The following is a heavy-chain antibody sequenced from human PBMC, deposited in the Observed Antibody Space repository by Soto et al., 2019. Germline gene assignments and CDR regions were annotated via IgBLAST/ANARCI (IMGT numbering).Heavy chain of an antibody. CDR2: ISAYNGNT. D-gene: IGHD4-17*01. J-gene: IGHJ5*02. V-gene: IGHV1-18*04. Sequence: ASVKVSCKASGYTFTSYCISWVRQAPGQGLEWMGWISAYNGNTNYAQKLQGRVTMTTDTSTSTAYMELRSLRSDDTAVYYCARVTGMTTVTTVWFDPWGQGTLVTVSS. CDR3: ARVTGMTTVTTVWFDP. CDR1: GYTFTSYC.